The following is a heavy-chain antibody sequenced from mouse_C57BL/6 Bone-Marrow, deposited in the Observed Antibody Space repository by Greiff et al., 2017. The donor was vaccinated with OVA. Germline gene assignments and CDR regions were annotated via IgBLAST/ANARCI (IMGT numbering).Heavy chain of an antibody. CDR3: ARYDGTGYFDV. CDR2: IRNKANGYTT. CDR1: GFTFTDYY. V-gene: IGHV7-3*01. J-gene: IGHJ1*03. Sequence: EVHLVESGGGLVQPGGSLSLSCAASGFTFTDYYMSWVRQPPGKALEWLGFIRNKANGYTTEYSASVKGRFTISRDNSQTILYLQMNALRAEDSATYYCARYDGTGYFDVWGTGTTVTVSS. D-gene: IGHD4-1*01.